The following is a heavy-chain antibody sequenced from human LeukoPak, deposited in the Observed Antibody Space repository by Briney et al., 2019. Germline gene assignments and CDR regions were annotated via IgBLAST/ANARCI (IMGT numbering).Heavy chain of an antibody. J-gene: IGHJ3*02. CDR1: SGSISSSSYY. Sequence: SETLSLTCTVSSGSISSSSYYWGWIRQPPGKGLEWIGNIYYSGSTYYNPSLKSRVTLSVDRSKNQFSLKLSSVTAADTAVYYCARVNDYGDSFDAFDIWGQGTMVTVSS. CDR3: ARVNDYGDSFDAFDI. V-gene: IGHV4-39*07. D-gene: IGHD4-17*01. CDR2: IYYSGST.